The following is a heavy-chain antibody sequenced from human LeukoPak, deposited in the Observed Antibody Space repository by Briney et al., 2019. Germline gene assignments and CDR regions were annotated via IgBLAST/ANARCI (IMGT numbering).Heavy chain of an antibody. Sequence: GGSLRLSCAASGFTFSSYWMSWVRQAPGKGPEWVANINQGGSDKYYVDSVKGRFTASRDNAKNSLYLQMNSLRVEDTAVYFCVGRGFERYYFHYWGQGTLVTVSS. CDR2: INQGGSDK. CDR1: GFTFSSYW. J-gene: IGHJ4*02. CDR3: VGRGFERYYFHY. V-gene: IGHV3-7*01. D-gene: IGHD5-12*01.